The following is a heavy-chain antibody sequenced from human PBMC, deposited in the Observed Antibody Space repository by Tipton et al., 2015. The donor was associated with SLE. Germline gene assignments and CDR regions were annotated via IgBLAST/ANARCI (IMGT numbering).Heavy chain of an antibody. CDR3: ARDRFGELLWEDYFDH. Sequence: TLSLTCTVSGGSISSGDYYWSWIRQPPGKGLEWIGYIYYSGSTYYNPSLKSRVTISVDTSKNQFSLKLSSVTAADTAVYYCARDRFGELLWEDYFDHWGQGTLVTVSS. CDR2: IYYSGST. V-gene: IGHV4-30-4*01. D-gene: IGHD3-10*01. J-gene: IGHJ4*02. CDR1: GGSISSGDYY.